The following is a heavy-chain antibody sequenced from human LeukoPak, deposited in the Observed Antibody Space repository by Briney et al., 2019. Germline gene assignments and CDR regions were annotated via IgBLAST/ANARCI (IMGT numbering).Heavy chain of an antibody. V-gene: IGHV3-30*02. Sequence: PGGSLRLSCAASGFIFSNDAMHWVRQAPGKGLEWVAFIWFDGSNKHYADSVKGRFTISRDNSEDTLYLQMNSLRAEDTAVYYCAKAPGSPAGWGQGTLVTVSS. D-gene: IGHD1-26*01. CDR2: IWFDGSNK. CDR1: GFIFSNDA. J-gene: IGHJ4*02. CDR3: AKAPGSPAG.